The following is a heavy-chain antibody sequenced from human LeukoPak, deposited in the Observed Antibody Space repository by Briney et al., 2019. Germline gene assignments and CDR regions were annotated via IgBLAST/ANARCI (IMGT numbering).Heavy chain of an antibody. V-gene: IGHV1-46*01. D-gene: IGHD2-2*01. CDR1: GYTFTSYY. J-gene: IGHJ4*02. Sequence: GASVKVSCKLSGYTFTSYYMHWVRQAPEQGLEWMGIINPSGGSTSYAQKFQGRVTMTRDMSTSTVYMELSSLRSEDTAVYYCVRDLVPAAMPVGYWGQGTLVTVSS. CDR3: VRDLVPAAMPVGY. CDR2: INPSGGST.